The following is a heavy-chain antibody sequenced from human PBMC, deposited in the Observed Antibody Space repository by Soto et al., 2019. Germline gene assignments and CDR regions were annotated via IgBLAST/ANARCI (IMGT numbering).Heavy chain of an antibody. CDR1: GGTFSSYA. D-gene: IGHD3-10*01. CDR3: ARDGAELLWFGAYYYYGMDV. CDR2: IIPIFGTA. J-gene: IGHJ6*02. Sequence: SVKVSCKASGGTFSSYAISWVRQAPGQGLEWMGGIIPIFGTANYAQKFQGRVTITADKSTSTAYMELSSLRSEDTAVYYCARDGAELLWFGAYYYYGMDVWGQGTTVTVSS. V-gene: IGHV1-69*06.